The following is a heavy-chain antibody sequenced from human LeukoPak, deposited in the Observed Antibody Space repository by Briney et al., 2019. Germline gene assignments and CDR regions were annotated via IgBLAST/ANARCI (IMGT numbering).Heavy chain of an antibody. CDR3: TRPTLTTELRFDP. V-gene: IGHV3-73*01. D-gene: IGHD4-17*01. Sequence: GGSLRLSCAASGFTFSGSAMHWVRQASGKGLEWVGRIRSKANSYATAYAASVKGRFTISRDDSKNTAYLQMNSLKTEDTAVYYCTRPTLTTELRFDPWGQGTLVTVCS. J-gene: IGHJ5*02. CDR1: GFTFSGSA. CDR2: IRSKANSYAT.